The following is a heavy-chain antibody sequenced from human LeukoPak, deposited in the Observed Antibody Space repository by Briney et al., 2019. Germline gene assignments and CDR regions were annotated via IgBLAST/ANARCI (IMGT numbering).Heavy chain of an antibody. CDR2: ISSDSSTI. CDR1: GFTFSSYS. D-gene: IGHD3-3*01. V-gene: IGHV3-48*02. CDR3: AREEFLSGYYYMDV. J-gene: IGHJ6*03. Sequence: GGSLRLSCAASGFTFSSYSMNWVRQAPGKGLEWVSYISSDSSTIYYADSVKGRFTISRDNAKNSLYLQMNSLRDEDTAMYYCAREEFLSGYYYMDVCGKGTTVTVSS.